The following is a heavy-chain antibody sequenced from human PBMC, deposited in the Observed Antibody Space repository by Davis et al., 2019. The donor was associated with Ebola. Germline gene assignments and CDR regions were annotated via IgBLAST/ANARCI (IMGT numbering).Heavy chain of an antibody. J-gene: IGHJ4*02. CDR3: AREANQLLSY. D-gene: IGHD2-2*01. Sequence: ASVKVSCKASGYTFTGYYMHWVRQAPGQGLEWMGRINPNSGDTNYAQKFPGRVTMTRDTSISTAYMELSRLRSDDTAVYYCAREANQLLSYWGQGTLVTVSS. V-gene: IGHV1-2*06. CDR1: GYTFTGYY. CDR2: INPNSGDT.